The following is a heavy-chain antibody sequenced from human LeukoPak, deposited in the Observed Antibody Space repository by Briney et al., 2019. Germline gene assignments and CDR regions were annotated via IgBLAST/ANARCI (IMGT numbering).Heavy chain of an antibody. CDR1: GGSISSYY. Sequence: SETLSLTCTVSGGSISSYYWSWIRQPPGKGLEWIGYIYYSGSTNYNPSLKSRVTMSVDTSKNQFSLKLSSVTAADTAVYYCARNSYDYVWGSYRSHNWFDPWGQGTLVTVSS. CDR2: IYYSGST. J-gene: IGHJ5*02. D-gene: IGHD3-16*02. CDR3: ARNSYDYVWGSYRSHNWFDP. V-gene: IGHV4-59*01.